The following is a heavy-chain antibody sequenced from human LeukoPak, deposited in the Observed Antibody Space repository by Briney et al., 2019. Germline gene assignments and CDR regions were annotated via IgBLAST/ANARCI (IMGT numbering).Heavy chain of an antibody. CDR3: AKDVGPGYSYGNYYFDY. Sequence: GGSLRLSCAASGFTFSSYGMHWVRQAPGKGLEWVAVISYDGSNRYYADSVKGRFTISRDNSKNTLYLQMNNLRAEDTALYYCAKDVGPGYSYGNYYFDYWGQGTLVTVSS. CDR1: GFTFSSYG. D-gene: IGHD5-18*01. CDR2: ISYDGSNR. V-gene: IGHV3-30*18. J-gene: IGHJ4*02.